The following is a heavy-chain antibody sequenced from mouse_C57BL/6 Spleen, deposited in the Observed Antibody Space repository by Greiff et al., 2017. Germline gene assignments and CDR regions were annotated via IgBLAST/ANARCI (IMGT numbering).Heavy chain of an antibody. CDR3: ARDGRDYYGLYAMDY. CDR2: SRNKANDYTT. V-gene: IGHV7-1*01. CDR1: GFTFSDFY. J-gene: IGHJ4*01. D-gene: IGHD1-1*01. Sequence: EVKLVESGGGLVQSGRSLRLSCATSGFTFSDFYMEWVRQAPGKGLEWIAASRNKANDYTTEYSASVKGRFIVSRDTSQSILYLQMNALRAEDTAIDYCARDGRDYYGLYAMDYWGQGTSVTVSS.